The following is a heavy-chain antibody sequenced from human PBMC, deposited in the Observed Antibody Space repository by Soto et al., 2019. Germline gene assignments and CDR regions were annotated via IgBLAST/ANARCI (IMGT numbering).Heavy chain of an antibody. CDR2: INHSGST. Sequence: SETLSLTCAVYGGSFSGYYWSWIRQPPGKGLEWIGEINHSGSTNYNPSLKSRVTISVDTSKNQFSLKLSSVTAADTAVYYCARGYGDYGYWGQGTLVTVSS. J-gene: IGHJ4*02. CDR3: ARGYGDYGY. D-gene: IGHD4-17*01. V-gene: IGHV4-34*01. CDR1: GGSFSGYY.